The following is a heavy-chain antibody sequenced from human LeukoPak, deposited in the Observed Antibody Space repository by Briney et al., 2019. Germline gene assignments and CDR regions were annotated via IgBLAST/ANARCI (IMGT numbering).Heavy chain of an antibody. D-gene: IGHD3-22*01. V-gene: IGHV4-39*01. CDR2: IYYSGST. J-gene: IGHJ1*01. CDR3: ARRRYYDATGYLD. CDR1: GGSISSYY. Sequence: PSETLSLTCTVSGGSISSYYWDWIRQYPGKGLEWLGTIYYSGSTYYNASLKSRLFISVDTSNNQFSLRLSFVTAADTAVYYCARRRYYDATGYLDWGQGTLITVSS.